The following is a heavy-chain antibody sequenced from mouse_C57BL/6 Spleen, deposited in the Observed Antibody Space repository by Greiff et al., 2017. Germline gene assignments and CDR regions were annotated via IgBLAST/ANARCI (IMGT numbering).Heavy chain of an antibody. J-gene: IGHJ4*01. CDR3: ARTITTVAAMDY. CDR2: IWSDGST. D-gene: IGHD1-1*01. Sequence: VKLVESGPGLVAPSQSLSITCTVSGFSFTSYGVHWVRQPPGKGLEWLVVIWSDGSTTYNSALKSRLSISKDNSKSQVFLKMNSIQTADTAMYYCARTITTVAAMDYWGQGTSVTVSS. V-gene: IGHV2-6*03. CDR1: GFSFTSYG.